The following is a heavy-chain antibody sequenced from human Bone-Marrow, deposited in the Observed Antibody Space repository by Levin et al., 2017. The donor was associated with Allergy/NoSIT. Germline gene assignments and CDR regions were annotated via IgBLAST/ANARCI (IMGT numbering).Heavy chain of an antibody. CDR1: GFTYDDYG. D-gene: IGHD3-9*01. CDR2: ISWNSGSV. V-gene: IGHV3-9*01. J-gene: IGHJ5*02. Sequence: PGGSLRLSCEASGFTYDDYGMHWVRQAPGKGLEWVAGISWNSGSVAYADSVKGRFTISRDNAKNFLYVQMNFLRAEDTAFYYCAKGWDYDILTGYDSWGQGALVTVSS. CDR3: AKGWDYDILTGYDS.